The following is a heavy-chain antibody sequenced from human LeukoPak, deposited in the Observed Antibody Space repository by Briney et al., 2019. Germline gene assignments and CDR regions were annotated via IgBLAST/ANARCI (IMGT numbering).Heavy chain of an antibody. CDR2: INHSGST. D-gene: IGHD6-19*01. J-gene: IGHJ3*02. Sequence: SETLSLTCAVYGGSFSGYYCSWIRQPPGKGLEWIGEINHSGSTNYNPSLKSRVTISVDTSKNQFSLKLSSVTAADTAVYYCARGPQGLVTDDAFDIWGQGTMVTVSS. CDR1: GGSFSGYY. CDR3: ARGPQGLVTDDAFDI. V-gene: IGHV4-34*01.